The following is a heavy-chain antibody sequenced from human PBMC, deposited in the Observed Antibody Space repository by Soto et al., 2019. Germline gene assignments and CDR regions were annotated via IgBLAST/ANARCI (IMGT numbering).Heavy chain of an antibody. Sequence: GGSLRLSCAASGFTFSSYGMHWVRQAPGKGLEWVAVISYDGSNKYYADSVKGRFTISRDNSKNTLYLQMNSLRAEDTAVYYCAKDTSITIFGVVISRTYGMDVWGQGTTVTVSS. V-gene: IGHV3-30*18. D-gene: IGHD3-3*01. CDR2: ISYDGSNK. CDR3: AKDTSITIFGVVISRTYGMDV. CDR1: GFTFSSYG. J-gene: IGHJ6*02.